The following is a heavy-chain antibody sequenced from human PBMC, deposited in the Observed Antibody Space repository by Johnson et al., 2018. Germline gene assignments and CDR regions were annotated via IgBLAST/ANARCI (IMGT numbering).Heavy chain of an antibody. CDR3: AKAHTGTYGDAFDI. V-gene: IGHV3-30*18. Sequence: QVQLVESGGGVVQPGRSLRLSCAASGFRFTSYGMHWVRQAPGKGLEWVALISYDGDDKDSADSVKGRFTISRDNSKHTLYLQMNSLRPEDTAMYYCAKAHTGTYGDAFDIWGQGTMVTVSS. J-gene: IGHJ3*02. CDR1: GFRFTSYG. D-gene: IGHD1-1*01. CDR2: ISYDGDDK.